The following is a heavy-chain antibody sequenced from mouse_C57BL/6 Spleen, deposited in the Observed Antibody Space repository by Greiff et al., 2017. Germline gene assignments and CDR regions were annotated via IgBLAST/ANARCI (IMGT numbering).Heavy chain of an antibody. J-gene: IGHJ4*01. V-gene: IGHV1-82*01. Sequence: VQVVESGPELVKPGASVKISCKASGYAFSSSWMNWVKQRPGKGLEWIGRIYPGDGDTNYNGKFKGKATLTADKSSSTAYMQLSSLTSEDSAVYFCARYYYGSYAMDYWGQGTSVTVSS. D-gene: IGHD1-1*01. CDR3: ARYYYGSYAMDY. CDR1: GYAFSSSW. CDR2: IYPGDGDT.